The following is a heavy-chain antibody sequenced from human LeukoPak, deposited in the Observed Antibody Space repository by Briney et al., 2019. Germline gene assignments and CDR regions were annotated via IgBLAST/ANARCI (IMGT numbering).Heavy chain of an antibody. CDR2: MRVDGSDI. CDR1: GFTFTNDF. J-gene: IGHJ3*02. CDR3: ARVKAQFLEWFFYAFDI. Sequence: GGSLRLSCAASGFTFTNDFMTWVRQAPGKGLEWVANMRVDGSDIHYADSVKGRFTISRDNAKNSLYLQMNSLRAEDTAVYYCARVKAQFLEWFFYAFDIWGQGTMVTVSS. V-gene: IGHV3-7*01. D-gene: IGHD3-3*01.